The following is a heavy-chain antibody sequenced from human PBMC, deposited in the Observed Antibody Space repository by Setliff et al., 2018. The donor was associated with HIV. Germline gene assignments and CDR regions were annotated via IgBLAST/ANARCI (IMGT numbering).Heavy chain of an antibody. D-gene: IGHD3-16*01. CDR1: GFTFSTFW. CDR3: ATSPLPGSSDYIWGSDYFDY. J-gene: IGHJ4*02. CDR2: IEPGGSGK. V-gene: IGHV3-7*01. Sequence: GGSLRLSCVGSGFTFSTFWMNWVRQAPGKGLEWVANIEPGGSGKYYVDSVKGRFTISRDNARNSLYLQMNSLRAEDTGIYYCATSPLPGSSDYIWGSDYFDYWGQGALVTVSS.